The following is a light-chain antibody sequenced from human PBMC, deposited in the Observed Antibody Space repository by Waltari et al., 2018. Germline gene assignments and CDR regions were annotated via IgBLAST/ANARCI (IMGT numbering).Light chain of an antibody. Sequence: DTQLTQSPSFLSASVGDRVTITCRASQGISSYLAWYQQKPGKAPKLLIYGASTLQSGVPLRFSGSGSGTEFTLTISSLQPEDFATYYCQQLSSYLSITFGQGTRLEIK. V-gene: IGKV1-9*01. CDR3: QQLSSYLSIT. CDR1: QGISSY. CDR2: GAS. J-gene: IGKJ5*01.